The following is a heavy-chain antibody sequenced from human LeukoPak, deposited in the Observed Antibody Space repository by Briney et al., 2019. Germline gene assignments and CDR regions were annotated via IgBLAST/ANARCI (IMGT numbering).Heavy chain of an antibody. CDR1: GFTFSSYG. Sequence: GGSLRLSCAASGFTFSSYGMHWVRQAPGKGLEWVAVISYDGSNKYYADSVKGRFTISRDNSKNTLYLQMNSLRAEDTAVYYCARDARGTTSPNWFDSWGQGTLVTVSS. V-gene: IGHV3-30*03. CDR3: ARDARGTTSPNWFDS. D-gene: IGHD2-2*01. J-gene: IGHJ5*01. CDR2: ISYDGSNK.